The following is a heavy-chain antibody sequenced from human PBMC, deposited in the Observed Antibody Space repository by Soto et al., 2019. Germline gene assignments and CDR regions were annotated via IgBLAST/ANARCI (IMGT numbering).Heavy chain of an antibody. V-gene: IGHV1-69*01. CDR3: SKSLPDRDYYYGMDV. CDR2: IIPIFGTA. J-gene: IGHJ6*02. CDR1: GGTFSSYA. Sequence: QVQLVQSGAEVKKPGSSVKISCKASGGTFSSYAISWVRQAPGQGLEWMGGIIPIFGTANYAQKFQGRVTITADESTSTAYMELSSLRSEDTAVYYCSKSLPDRDYYYGMDVWGQGTTVTVSS.